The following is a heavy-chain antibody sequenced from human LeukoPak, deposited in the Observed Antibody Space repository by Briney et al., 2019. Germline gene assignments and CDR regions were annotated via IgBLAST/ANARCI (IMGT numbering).Heavy chain of an antibody. CDR3: ARDLRGALDV. CDR1: GFTFTGHW. Sequence: GGSLRLSCAASGFTFTGHWMAWVRQAPGKGLEWVANMNQDGSEKYYVDSVKGRFTISRDNAKTSVYLQMNSLRVEDTAVYYCARDLRGALDVWRQGTLV. V-gene: IGHV3-7*01. J-gene: IGHJ4*02. CDR2: MNQDGSEK. D-gene: IGHD3/OR15-3a*01.